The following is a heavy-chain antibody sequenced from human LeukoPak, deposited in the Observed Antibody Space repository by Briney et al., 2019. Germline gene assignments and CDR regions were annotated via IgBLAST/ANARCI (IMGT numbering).Heavy chain of an antibody. CDR3: TTCGYDRCGAFDI. CDR1: GFTFSSYA. D-gene: IGHD5-12*01. Sequence: GGSLRLSCAASGFTFSSYAMHWVRQAPGKGLEWVGRIKSKTDGGTTDYAAPVKGRFSISRDDSKNTLYLQMNSLETEDTAMYYCTTCGYDRCGAFDIWGQGTVVTVSS. CDR2: IKSKTDGGTT. J-gene: IGHJ3*02. V-gene: IGHV3-15*01.